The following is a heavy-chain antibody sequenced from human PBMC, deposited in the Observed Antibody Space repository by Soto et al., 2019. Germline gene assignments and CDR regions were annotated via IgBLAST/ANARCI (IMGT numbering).Heavy chain of an antibody. Sequence: GGSLRLSCAVSGFTFSDYYMTWIRQAPGKGLEWVSYIGSSSSYTNYADSVKGRFTISRDNAKNSLYLQMNSLRAEDTAVYYCARDADILTGSDAFDIWGQGTMVTVSS. CDR1: GFTFSDYY. D-gene: IGHD3-9*01. V-gene: IGHV3-11*05. CDR3: ARDADILTGSDAFDI. CDR2: IGSSSSYT. J-gene: IGHJ3*02.